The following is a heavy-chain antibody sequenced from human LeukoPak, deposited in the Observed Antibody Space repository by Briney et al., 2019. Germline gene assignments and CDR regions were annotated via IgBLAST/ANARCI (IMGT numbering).Heavy chain of an antibody. CDR1: GYSISSGYY. CDR2: IYHSGST. Sequence: SETLSLTCTVSGYSISSGYYWGWIRQPPGKGLEWIGSIYHSGSTYYNPSLKSRVTISVDTSKNQFSLKLSSVTAADTAVYYCATYSSSWYVSDDAFDIWGQGTMVTVSS. CDR3: ATYSSSWYVSDDAFDI. J-gene: IGHJ3*02. D-gene: IGHD6-13*01. V-gene: IGHV4-38-2*02.